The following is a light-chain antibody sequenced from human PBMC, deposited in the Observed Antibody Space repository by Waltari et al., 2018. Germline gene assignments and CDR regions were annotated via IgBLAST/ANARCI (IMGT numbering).Light chain of an antibody. CDR2: GAS. J-gene: IGKJ4*01. V-gene: IGKV3-20*01. CDR3: QQYDISPLT. CDR1: QTVRTTY. Sequence: EIVLTQYQGTLSLSPGDRATLSCRASQTVRTTYLAWYQQKPGQAHTLLIYGASSRATGIPDRFSGSGSGTDFSLTISSLEPEDFAVYYCQQYDISPLTFGGGTKVEIK.